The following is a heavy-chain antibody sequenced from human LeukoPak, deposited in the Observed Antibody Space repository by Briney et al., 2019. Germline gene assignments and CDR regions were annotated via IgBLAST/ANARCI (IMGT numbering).Heavy chain of an antibody. CDR2: IYYSGST. CDR1: GGSISSYY. J-gene: IGHJ4*02. Sequence: SETLSLTRTVSGGSISSYYWSWIRQPPEKGLEWIGYIYYSGSTNYNPSLKSRVTISVDTSKNQFSLKLSSVTAADTAVYYCASAIAVAGYFDYWGQGTLVTVSS. CDR3: ASAIAVAGYFDY. D-gene: IGHD6-19*01. V-gene: IGHV4-59*01.